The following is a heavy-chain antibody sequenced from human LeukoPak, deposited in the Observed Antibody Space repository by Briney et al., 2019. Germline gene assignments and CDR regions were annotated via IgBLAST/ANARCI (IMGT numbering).Heavy chain of an antibody. D-gene: IGHD2-15*01. V-gene: IGHV4-59*12. CDR3: ARGEVVLYYFDY. CDR2: IYYSGST. CDR1: GGSISSYY. Sequence: SETLSLTCTVSGGSISSYYWSWIRQPPGKGLEWIGYIYYSGSTNYNPSLKSRVTISVDTSKNQFSLKLSSVTAADTAVYYCARGEVVLYYFDYWGQGTLVTVSS. J-gene: IGHJ4*02.